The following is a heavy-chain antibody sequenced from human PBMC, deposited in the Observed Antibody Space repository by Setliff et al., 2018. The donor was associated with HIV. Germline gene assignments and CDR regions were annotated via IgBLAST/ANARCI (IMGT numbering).Heavy chain of an antibody. J-gene: IGHJ5*02. D-gene: IGHD2-2*01. CDR2: INPSGGST. Sequence: GASVKVSCKASGYTFTSYYMHWVRQAPGQGLEWMGIINPSGGSTSYVQNFQGRVTMTRDTSTSTVYMELSSLRSEDTAVYYCARDLCSSTGCANWFDPWGQGTLVTVPQ. V-gene: IGHV1-46*01. CDR1: GYTFTSYY. CDR3: ARDLCSSTGCANWFDP.